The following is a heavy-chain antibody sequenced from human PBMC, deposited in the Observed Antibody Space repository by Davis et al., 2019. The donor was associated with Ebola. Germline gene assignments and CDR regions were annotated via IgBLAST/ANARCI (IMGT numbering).Heavy chain of an antibody. J-gene: IGHJ6*03. CDR1: GFTFSDAL. V-gene: IGHV3-15*01. CDR3: TTDVVPAATRGVYYYYYYMDV. D-gene: IGHD2-2*01. CDR2: IKRETDGGTT. Sequence: GGSLRLSCAASGFTFSDALLGWVRQAPGKGLEWVGRIKRETDGGTTDYAAPVKGRFTISRDDSKNTLYLQMNSLKTEDTAVYYCTTDVVPAATRGVYYYYYYMDVWGKGTTVTVSS.